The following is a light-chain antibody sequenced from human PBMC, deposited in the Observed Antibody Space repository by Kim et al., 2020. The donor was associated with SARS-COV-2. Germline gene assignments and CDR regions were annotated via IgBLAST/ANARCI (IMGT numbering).Light chain of an antibody. CDR1: QTVNNW. V-gene: IGKV1-5*01. CDR2: DAS. CDR3: QQYDIPPFT. Sequence: DIQMTQSPSTLSAFVGDRVTITCRASQTVNNWLAWYQQKPGKAPKVLVFDASSLESGVPSTFSGSGSGTEFTLTISSLQPDDFATYYCQQYDIPPFTFGQGTSWRSN. J-gene: IGKJ2*01.